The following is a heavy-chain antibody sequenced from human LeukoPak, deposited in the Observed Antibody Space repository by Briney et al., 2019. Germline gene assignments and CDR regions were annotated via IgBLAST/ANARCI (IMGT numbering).Heavy chain of an antibody. Sequence: VASVKVSCTASGYTFTSYDINWVRQATGQGLEWMGWMNPNSGNTGYAQKFQGRVTMIRNTSISTAYMELSSLRSEDTAVYYCARGRMVRGVYSWFDHWGQGTLVTVSS. J-gene: IGHJ5*02. CDR1: GYTFTSYD. CDR3: ARGRMVRGVYSWFDH. CDR2: MNPNSGNT. D-gene: IGHD3-10*01. V-gene: IGHV1-8*01.